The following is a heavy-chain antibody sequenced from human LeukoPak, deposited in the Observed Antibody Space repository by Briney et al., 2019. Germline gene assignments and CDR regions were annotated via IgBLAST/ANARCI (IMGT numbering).Heavy chain of an antibody. Sequence: PGGSLRLSCAASGFTFSDYYMSWIRQAPGTGLEGVSYISSSGSTIYYADSVKGRFTISRDNAKNSLYLQMNSLRAEDTAVYYCARPQAQYSSGWYDYWGQGTLVTVSS. CDR1: GFTFSDYY. D-gene: IGHD6-19*01. V-gene: IGHV3-11*04. J-gene: IGHJ4*02. CDR2: ISSSGSTI. CDR3: ARPQAQYSSGWYDY.